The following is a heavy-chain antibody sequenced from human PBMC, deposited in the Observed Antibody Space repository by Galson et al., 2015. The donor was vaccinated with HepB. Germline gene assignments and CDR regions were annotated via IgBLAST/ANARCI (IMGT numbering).Heavy chain of an antibody. Sequence: SLRLSCAASGFTFSSYWMSWVRQAPGKGLEWVANIKQDGSEKYYVDSVKGRFTISRDNAKNSLYLQMNSLRAEDTAVYYCARDGLRYFDWLLSQGGEMYNWFDPWGQETLVTVSS. CDR3: ARDGLRYFDWLLSQGGEMYNWFDP. D-gene: IGHD3-9*01. V-gene: IGHV3-7*01. J-gene: IGHJ5*02. CDR1: GFTFSSYW. CDR2: IKQDGSEK.